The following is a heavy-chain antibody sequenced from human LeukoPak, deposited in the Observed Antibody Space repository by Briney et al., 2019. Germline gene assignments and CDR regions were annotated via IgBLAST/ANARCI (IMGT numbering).Heavy chain of an antibody. CDR2: ISHSSSTI. D-gene: IGHD4-17*01. J-gene: IGHJ4*02. V-gene: IGHV3-48*01. CDR3: ARDRLHYGEYEKTFDY. Sequence: GGSLRLSCAASGFTFSSYEMNWVRQAPGKGLEWVSYISHSSSTIYYADSVKGRFTISRDNAKKSLYLQMNSLRAEDSAVYYCARDRLHYGEYEKTFDYWGQGTLVTVSS. CDR1: GFTFSSYE.